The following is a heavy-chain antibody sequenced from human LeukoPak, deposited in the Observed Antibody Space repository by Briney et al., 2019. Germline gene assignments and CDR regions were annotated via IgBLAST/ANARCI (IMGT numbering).Heavy chain of an antibody. CDR2: ISAYNGNT. CDR1: GYTFTSYG. J-gene: IGHJ4*02. CDR3: ARAYYYDSSGYSDY. D-gene: IGHD3-22*01. Sequence: ASVKVSRKASGYTFTSYGISWVRQAPGQGLEWMGWISAYNGNTNYAQKLQGRVTMTTDTSTSTAYMELRSLRSDDTAVYYCARAYYYDSSGYSDYWGQGTLVTVSS. V-gene: IGHV1-18*01.